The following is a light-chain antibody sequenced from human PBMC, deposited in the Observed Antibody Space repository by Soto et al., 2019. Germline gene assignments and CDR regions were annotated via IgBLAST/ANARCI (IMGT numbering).Light chain of an antibody. CDR1: SSDVGGYNY. CDR2: AVN. Sequence: QSALTQPASVSGSPGQSITISCTGTSSDVGGYNYVSWFQQHPGKAPKLMIYAVNIRPSGVSNRFSGSKSGNTASLTISGLQAEDEADYYCSSYTSSSTYVFGTGTKVTV. V-gene: IGLV2-14*01. CDR3: SSYTSSSTYV. J-gene: IGLJ1*01.